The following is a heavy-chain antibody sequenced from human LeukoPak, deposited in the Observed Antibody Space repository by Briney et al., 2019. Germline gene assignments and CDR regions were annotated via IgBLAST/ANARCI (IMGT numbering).Heavy chain of an antibody. Sequence: GASVKVSCKASGGSFSSYAISWVRQAPGQGLEWMGRIIPILGIANYAQKFQGRVTITADKSTSTAYMELSSLRSEDTAVYYCGRDLEIWAYFDYRGQGTLVTVSS. D-gene: IGHD7-27*01. CDR1: GGSFSSYA. V-gene: IGHV1-69*04. CDR2: IIPILGIA. J-gene: IGHJ4*02. CDR3: GRDLEIWAYFDY.